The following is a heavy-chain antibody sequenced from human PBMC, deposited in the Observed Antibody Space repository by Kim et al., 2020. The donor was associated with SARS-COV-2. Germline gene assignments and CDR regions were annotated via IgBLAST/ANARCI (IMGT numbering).Heavy chain of an antibody. J-gene: IGHJ5*02. Sequence: DSVKGRFTISRDNSKNTLFLQMNSLSVEDTAIYYCVREQYSSSSTNWFDPWGQGTLVSVSS. V-gene: IGHV3-23*01. D-gene: IGHD6-6*01. CDR3: VREQYSSSSTNWFDP.